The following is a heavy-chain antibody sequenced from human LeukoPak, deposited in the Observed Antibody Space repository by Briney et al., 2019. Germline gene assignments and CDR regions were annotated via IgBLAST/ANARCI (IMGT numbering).Heavy chain of an antibody. J-gene: IGHJ4*02. D-gene: IGHD3-9*01. V-gene: IGHV4-34*01. CDR3: ARGLRGTRYDILTGNFDY. CDR2: INHSGST. CDR1: GGSFSGYY. Sequence: SETLSLTCAVYGGSFSGYYWSWIRQPPGKGLEWIGEINHSGSTSYNPSLKSRVTISVDTSKNQFSLKLSSVTAADTAVYYCARGLRGTRYDILTGNFDYWGQGTLVTVSS.